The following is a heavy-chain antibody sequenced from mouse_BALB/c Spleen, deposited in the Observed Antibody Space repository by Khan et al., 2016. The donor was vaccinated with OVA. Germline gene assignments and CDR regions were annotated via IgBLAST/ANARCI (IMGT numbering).Heavy chain of an antibody. Sequence: LVKTGASVKISCKASGYSFTGYYMHWVKQSHGKSLEWIGYISSYIGASSYNQKFKGKATFSVDTSSSTAYMQFNSLTSEDSAVYYCARSLYYGNHYYGMDYWGQGTSVTVSS. CDR1: GYSFTGYY. CDR2: ISSYIGAS. D-gene: IGHD2-1*01. CDR3: ARSLYYGNHYYGMDY. V-gene: IGHV1S34*01. J-gene: IGHJ4*01.